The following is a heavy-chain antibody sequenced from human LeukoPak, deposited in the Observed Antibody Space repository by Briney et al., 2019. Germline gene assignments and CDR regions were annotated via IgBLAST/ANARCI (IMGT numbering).Heavy chain of an antibody. J-gene: IGHJ6*03. CDR1: GLTFDDYA. V-gene: IGHV3-9*01. CDR3: AKGSGKYYYYMDV. CDR2: ISWNSGSR. Sequence: GGALILFCAASGLTFDDYAMHWVRQTPGKGVEWVSGISWNSGSRGYADSVKGRFTISRDHAKNSLEQQMNSLRAEDTALYYCAKGSGKYYYYMDVWGKGTTVTVSS.